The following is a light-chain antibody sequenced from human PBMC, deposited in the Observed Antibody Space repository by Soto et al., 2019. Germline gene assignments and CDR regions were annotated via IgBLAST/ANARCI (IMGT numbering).Light chain of an antibody. V-gene: IGKV3-11*01. CDR2: DAS. J-gene: IGKJ1*01. CDR1: QSIRHF. CDR3: QQRYNWQWT. Sequence: EIVLTQSPATLSLSPGERATLSCRASQSIRHFLGWYQQKPGQAPRLLIYDASNRATGIPPRFSGSGSGTDFTLTISSLEPEDFAVYFCQQRYNWQWTFGQGTKVEI.